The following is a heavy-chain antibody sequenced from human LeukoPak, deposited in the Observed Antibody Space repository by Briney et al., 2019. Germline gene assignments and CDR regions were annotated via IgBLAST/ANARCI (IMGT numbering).Heavy chain of an antibody. D-gene: IGHD2-2*01. Sequence: ASVKVSCKASGYTFTSYAMNWVRQAPGQGLEWMGWINTNTGNPTYAQGFTGRFVFSLDTSVSTAYLQISSLKAEDTAVYYCVPAAKPYYYYYMDVWGKGTTVTISS. CDR2: INTNTGNP. CDR1: GYTFTSYA. V-gene: IGHV7-4-1*02. CDR3: VPAAKPYYYYYMDV. J-gene: IGHJ6*03.